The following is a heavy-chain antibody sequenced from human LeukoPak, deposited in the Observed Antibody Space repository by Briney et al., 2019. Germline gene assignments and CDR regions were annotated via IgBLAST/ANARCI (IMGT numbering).Heavy chain of an antibody. CDR2: IKSKTDGGTT. J-gene: IGHJ5*02. V-gene: IGHV3-15*01. D-gene: IGHD5-12*01. CDR3: TTSGYIVATMKCNWFDP. CDR1: GFTFSNAW. Sequence: GGSLRLSCAASGFTFSNAWMSWVRQAPGKGLEWVGRIKSKTDGGTTDYAAPVKGRFTISRDDSKNTLYLQMNSLKTEDTAVYYCTTSGYIVATMKCNWFDPWGQGTLVTVSS.